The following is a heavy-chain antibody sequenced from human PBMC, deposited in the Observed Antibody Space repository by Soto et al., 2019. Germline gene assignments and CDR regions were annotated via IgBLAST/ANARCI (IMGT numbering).Heavy chain of an antibody. CDR1: GFTFDDYA. D-gene: IGHD5-18*01. J-gene: IGHJ4*02. CDR3: AKDSSYGHRGFDY. V-gene: IGHV3-43D*04. Sequence: GSLRLSCAASGFTFDDYAMHWVRQAPGKGLEWVSLISWDGGSTYYADSVKGRFTISRDNSKNSLYLQMNSLRAEDTALYYCAKDSSYGHRGFDYWGQGILVTVSS. CDR2: ISWDGGST.